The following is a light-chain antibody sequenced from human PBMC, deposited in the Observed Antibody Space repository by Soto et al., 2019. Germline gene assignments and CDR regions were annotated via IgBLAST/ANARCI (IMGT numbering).Light chain of an antibody. CDR3: QPYGSSIT. Sequence: SVGSESARNFSLYPGKGAAHSRRASQSVSSSYLAWYQQKPGPAPRLLIYGASSRATGIPDRFSGSGFGTGFSLSISRLEPEEFSVYYCQPYGSSITFGQGTRLEIK. CDR2: GAS. V-gene: IGKV3-20*01. J-gene: IGKJ5*01. CDR1: QSVSSSY.